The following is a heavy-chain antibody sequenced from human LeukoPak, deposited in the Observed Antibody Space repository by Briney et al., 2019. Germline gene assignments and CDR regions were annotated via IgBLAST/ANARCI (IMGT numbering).Heavy chain of an antibody. V-gene: IGHV3-53*01. D-gene: IGHD3-10*01. J-gene: IGHJ4*02. CDR2: IYSGGYT. Sequence: PGGSLSLSCAASGFTVSSNYMSWVRQAPGKGLEWVSVIYSGGYTYYADSVKGRFTISRDNSKNTLYLQMNSLRAEDTAVYYCARDLSYGSGSSYDYWGQGTLVTVSS. CDR3: ARDLSYGSGSSYDY. CDR1: GFTVSSNY.